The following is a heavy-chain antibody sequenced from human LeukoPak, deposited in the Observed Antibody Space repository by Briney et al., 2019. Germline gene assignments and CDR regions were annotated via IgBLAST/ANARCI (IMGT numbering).Heavy chain of an antibody. CDR2: IYYSGST. CDR1: GGSISSYY. V-gene: IGHV4-59*08. Sequence: PSETLSLTCTVSGGSISSYYWSWIRQPPGKGLEWIGYIYYSGSTNYNPSLKSRVTISVDTSKNQFSLKLSSVTAADTAVYYCARLPPEPDYYYYYYMDVWGKGTTVTVSS. CDR3: ARLPPEPDYYYYYYMDV. D-gene: IGHD1-14*01. J-gene: IGHJ6*03.